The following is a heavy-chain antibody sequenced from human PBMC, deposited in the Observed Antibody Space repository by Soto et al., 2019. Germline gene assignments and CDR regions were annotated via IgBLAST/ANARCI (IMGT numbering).Heavy chain of an antibody. J-gene: IGHJ6*02. CDR3: AKDAVAGTSLSGYYGMDV. D-gene: IGHD6-19*01. CDR1: GFTFDDYT. Sequence: GGSLRLSCAASGFTFDDYTMHWVRQAPGKGLEWVSLISWDGGSTYYADSVKGRFTISRDNSKNSLYLHMNSLRTEDTALYYCAKDAVAGTSLSGYYGMDVWGQGTTVTVSS. CDR2: ISWDGGST. V-gene: IGHV3-43*01.